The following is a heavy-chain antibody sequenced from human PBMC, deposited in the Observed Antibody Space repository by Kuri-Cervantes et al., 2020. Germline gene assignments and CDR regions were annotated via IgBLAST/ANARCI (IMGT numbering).Heavy chain of an antibody. CDR3: ARGGYCSSTSCYGFDY. J-gene: IGHJ4*02. D-gene: IGHD2-2*01. CDR2: ISSSSSYI. CDR1: GFTFSDYY. V-gene: IGHV3-21*01. Sequence: GGSLRLSCAASGFTFSDYYMNWVRQAPGKGLEWVSSISSSSSYIYYADSVKGRFTISRDNAKNSLYLQTNSLRAEDTAVYYCARGGYCSSTSCYGFDYWGQGTLVTVSS.